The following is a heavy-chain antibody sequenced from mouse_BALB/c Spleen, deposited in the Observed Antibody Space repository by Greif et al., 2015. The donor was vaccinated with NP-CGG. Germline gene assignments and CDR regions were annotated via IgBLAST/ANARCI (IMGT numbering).Heavy chain of an antibody. CDR3: ARPGGGGKDY. V-gene: IGHV1-69*02. Sequence: VQLQQSGAELVKPGASVKLSCKASGYTFTSYWMHWVKQRPGQGLEWIGEIDPSDSYTNYNQKFKGKATLTVDKSSSTAYMQLSSLTSEDSAVYYCARPGGGGKDYWGQGTTLTVSS. D-gene: IGHD2-1*01. J-gene: IGHJ2*01. CDR1: GYTFTSYW. CDR2: IDPSDSYT.